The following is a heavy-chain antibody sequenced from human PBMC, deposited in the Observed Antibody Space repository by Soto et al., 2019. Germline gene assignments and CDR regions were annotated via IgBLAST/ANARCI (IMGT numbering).Heavy chain of an antibody. V-gene: IGHV1-18*01. Sequence: QVQLVQSGAEVKKPGASVKVSCKASGYTFTNYGISWVRQAPGQGLEWMGWISAYNGNTKYAQKVQGRVTMTTDTSTRTASLELRSLRSADTAVYYFATALCSGCWFHPWGQGTLVTVSS. CDR2: ISAYNGNT. CDR1: GYTFTNYG. J-gene: IGHJ5*02. CDR3: ATALCSGCWFHP. D-gene: IGHD2-15*01.